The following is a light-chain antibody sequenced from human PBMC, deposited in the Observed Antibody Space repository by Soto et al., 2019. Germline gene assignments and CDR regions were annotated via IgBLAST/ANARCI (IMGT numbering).Light chain of an antibody. CDR2: AAS. V-gene: IGKV1-6*01. CDR3: QQYYNCTPT. Sequence: IQMTQSPSSLSASVGDRATIPCRASQSVSNILNWYQQKPGLPPKHLIYAASNRQSGVPARFSGSGSGTEFTLTISSLQSEDFAAYYCQQYYNCTPTFGQGTKVDIK. J-gene: IGKJ1*01. CDR1: QSVSNI.